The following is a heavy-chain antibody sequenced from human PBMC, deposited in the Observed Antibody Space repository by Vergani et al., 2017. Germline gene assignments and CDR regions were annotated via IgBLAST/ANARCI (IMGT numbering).Heavy chain of an antibody. J-gene: IGHJ6*02. Sequence: EVQLLESGGDLVQPGGSLRLSCAASGFTFNHYAMNWVRQAPGKGLEWVSGISGSGGSTYYAGSVKGRFTISRDSSKNTLYLQMNSLRAGDTAVYYCAKANPRDSGYDYLYYYHAGEVGGQGTTVTVSS. D-gene: IGHD5-12*01. CDR2: ISGSGGST. CDR3: AKANPRDSGYDYLYYYHAGEV. CDR1: GFTFNHYA. V-gene: IGHV3-23*01.